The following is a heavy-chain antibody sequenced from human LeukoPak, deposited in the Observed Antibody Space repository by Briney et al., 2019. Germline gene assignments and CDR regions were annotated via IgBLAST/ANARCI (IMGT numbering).Heavy chain of an antibody. V-gene: IGHV3-30*18. D-gene: IGHD6-19*01. CDR1: GFTFSSYG. J-gene: IGHJ3*02. Sequence: GGSLRLSCAASGFTFSSYGMGWVRQSPGKGLEWVAVISYDGSNKYYADSVKGRFTISRDNSKNTLYLQMNSLRAGDTAVYYCAKLPDGYSSGSDAFDIWGQGTMVTVSS. CDR2: ISYDGSNK. CDR3: AKLPDGYSSGSDAFDI.